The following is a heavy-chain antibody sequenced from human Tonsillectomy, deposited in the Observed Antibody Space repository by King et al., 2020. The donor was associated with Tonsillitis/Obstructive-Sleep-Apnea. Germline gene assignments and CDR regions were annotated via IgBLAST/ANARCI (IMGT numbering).Heavy chain of an antibody. J-gene: IGHJ4*02. V-gene: IGHV3-33*01. CDR1: GFTFSSYG. CDR2: IWYDGSNE. CDR3: ARDFGYCSGGTCKYYFDY. D-gene: IGHD2-15*01. Sequence: VQLVESGGGVVQPGRSLRLSCAASGFTFSSYGMHWVRQAPGKGLEWVAVIWYDGSNEYYADSVKGRFTISRDNSKNTMDLQMNSLRAEDTAVYYCARDFGYCSGGTCKYYFDYWGQGTLVTVSS.